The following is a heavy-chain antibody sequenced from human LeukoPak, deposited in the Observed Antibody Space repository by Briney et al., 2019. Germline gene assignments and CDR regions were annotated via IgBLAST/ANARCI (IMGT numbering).Heavy chain of an antibody. CDR2: ISGSGGST. D-gene: IGHD3-10*01. Sequence: PGGSLTLSCAAYALTFSSYGMSWVRQAPGKGLEWVSAISGSGGSTYYADSVKGRFTISRDNSKNTLYLQMNSLRAEDTAVYYCATRSGRDRRGYWGQGTLVTVSS. CDR1: ALTFSSYG. CDR3: ATRSGRDRRGY. V-gene: IGHV3-23*01. J-gene: IGHJ4*02.